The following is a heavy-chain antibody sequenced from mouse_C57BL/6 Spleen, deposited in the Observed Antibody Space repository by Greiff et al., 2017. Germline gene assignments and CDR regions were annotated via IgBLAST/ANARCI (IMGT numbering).Heavy chain of an antibody. CDR2: ISYDGSN. V-gene: IGHV3-6*01. D-gene: IGHD4-1*02. Sequence: VQLKESGPGLVKPSQSLSLTCSVTGYSITSGYYWNWIRQFPGNKLEWMGYISYDGSNNYNPSLKNRISITRDTSKNQFFLKLNSVTTEDTATYYCARSWSNWDGAMDYWGQGTSVTVSS. CDR3: ARSWSNWDGAMDY. CDR1: GYSITSGYY. J-gene: IGHJ4*01.